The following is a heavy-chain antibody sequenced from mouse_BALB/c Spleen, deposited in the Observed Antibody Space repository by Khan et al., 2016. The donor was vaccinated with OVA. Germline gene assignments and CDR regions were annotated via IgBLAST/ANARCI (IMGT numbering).Heavy chain of an antibody. CDR2: ISYSGRT. Sequence: EVQLQESGPGLVKPSQSLSLTCTVTGYSITSDYAWNWIRQFPGNKLEWMGYISYSGRTSYNPSLQSRISVTRDTSKNQFFLQLNSVTTEDTATYYCAMERTYWGQGTLVTVAA. CDR1: GYSITSDYA. J-gene: IGHJ3*01. V-gene: IGHV3-2*02. CDR3: AMERTY. D-gene: IGHD2-14*01.